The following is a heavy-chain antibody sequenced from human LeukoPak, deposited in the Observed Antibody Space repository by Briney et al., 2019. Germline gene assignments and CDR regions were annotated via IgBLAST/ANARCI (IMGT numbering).Heavy chain of an antibody. CDR1: GFTFSSYW. CDR3: ARDGPAAGLYFDY. Sequence: GGSLRLSCAASGFTFSSYWMNWVRQAPGKGLEWVASIKQDGSEEYYVDSVKGRFTIFRDNAKDSLYLQMNSLRVEDTAVYYRARDGPAAGLYFDYWGQGTLVTVSS. V-gene: IGHV3-7*03. J-gene: IGHJ4*02. D-gene: IGHD6-13*01. CDR2: IKQDGSEE.